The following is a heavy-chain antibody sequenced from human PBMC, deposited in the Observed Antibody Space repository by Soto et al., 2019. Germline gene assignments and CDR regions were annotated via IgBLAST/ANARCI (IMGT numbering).Heavy chain of an antibody. V-gene: IGHV6-1*01. CDR3: ARGSDSSFDY. CDR2: TYYRSKWYN. Sequence: PSQTLSLTCAISGDSVSSNSAAWNWIRQSPARGLEWLGRTYYRSKWYNDYVVPMKSRLTINPDTSKNQFSLQLNSVTPEDTAVYYCARGSDSSFDYWGQGSLVTVSS. J-gene: IGHJ4*02. D-gene: IGHD2-21*02. CDR1: GDSVSSNSAA.